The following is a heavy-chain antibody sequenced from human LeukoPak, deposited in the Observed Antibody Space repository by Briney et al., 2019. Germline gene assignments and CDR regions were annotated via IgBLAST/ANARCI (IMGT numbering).Heavy chain of an antibody. CDR3: ARDRRVIGPIEY. J-gene: IGHJ4*02. Sequence: GGSLRLSCAASGFTFSSYLMHWVRQAPGKGLVWVSRINSDGSSTSYADSVKGRFTISRHNAKNTLYLQMNSLRAEDTAVYYCARDRRVIGPIEYWGQGTLVTVSS. CDR1: GFTFSSYL. CDR2: INSDGSST. V-gene: IGHV3-74*01. D-gene: IGHD2-21*01.